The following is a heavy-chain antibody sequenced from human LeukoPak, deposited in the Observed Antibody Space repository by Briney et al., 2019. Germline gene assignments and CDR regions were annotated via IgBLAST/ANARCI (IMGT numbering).Heavy chain of an antibody. CDR1: GGTFSSYG. V-gene: IGHV3-30*18. J-gene: IGHJ6*03. Sequence: GGSLRLSCAASGGTFSSYGMHWVRQAPGKGLEWVAVISYDGSSKYYADSVKGRFTISRDNSKNTLYLQMNSLRAEDTALYHCANGAGGGYSYGYYYYMDVWGKGTTVTVSS. CDR3: ANGAGGGYSYGYYYYMDV. CDR2: ISYDGSSK. D-gene: IGHD5-18*01.